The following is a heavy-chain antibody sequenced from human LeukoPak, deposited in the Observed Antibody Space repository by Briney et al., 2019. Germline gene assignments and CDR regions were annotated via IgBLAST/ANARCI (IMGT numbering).Heavy chain of an antibody. J-gene: IGHJ3*01. CDR1: GFTVSSNY. Sequence: GGSLRLSCAASGFTVSSNYMSWVRQAPGKGLEWVSVIYSGGSTYYADSVKGRFTISRDNAKNSLYLQMNSLRAEDTAVYYCARDLDKELLWFGESTWHDAFDVWGQGTMVTVSS. CDR2: IYSGGST. V-gene: IGHV3-53*01. D-gene: IGHD3-10*01. CDR3: ARDLDKELLWFGESTWHDAFDV.